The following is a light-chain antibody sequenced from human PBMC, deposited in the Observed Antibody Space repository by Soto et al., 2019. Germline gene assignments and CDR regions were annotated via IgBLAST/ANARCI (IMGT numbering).Light chain of an antibody. Sequence: QSVLTQPPSASGTPGQSVAISCTGTSSDVGGYNYVSWYQQHPGKAPKLMIYEVNKRPSGVPDRFSGSKSGNTASLTVSGLQDEDEADYYCSSYAGSSNAFGNGTKATVL. CDR3: SSYAGSSNA. CDR1: SSDVGGYNY. J-gene: IGLJ1*01. V-gene: IGLV2-8*01. CDR2: EVN.